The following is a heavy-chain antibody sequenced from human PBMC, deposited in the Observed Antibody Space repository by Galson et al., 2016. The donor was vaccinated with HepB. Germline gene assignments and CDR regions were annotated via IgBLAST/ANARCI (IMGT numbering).Heavy chain of an antibody. D-gene: IGHD6-13*01. CDR3: AKVPHHSTGWSREIDY. CDR1: GFTFSSYA. V-gene: IGHV3-23*01. J-gene: IGHJ4*02. CDR2: LTGSGGGT. Sequence: SLRLSCAASGFTFSSYAMNWVRQAPGKGLEWVATLTGSGGGTYYADSVKGRFTISRDNSKNTLYLEMISLRAGDTAVYYCAKVPHHSTGWSREIDYWGQGTLVIVSS.